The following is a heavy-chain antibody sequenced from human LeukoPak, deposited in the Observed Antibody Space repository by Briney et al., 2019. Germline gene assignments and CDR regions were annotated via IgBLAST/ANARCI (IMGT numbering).Heavy chain of an antibody. CDR2: IYYSGST. V-gene: IGHV4-59*01. Sequence: PSETLSLTCTVSGGSLSRYYWSWVRQPPGKGLEWMGYIYYSGSTNYNPALTSRVTISLDTSKHQFSLNLSSVTAADTAVYYCARAQYSSSWYYPGGFAYWGQGTLVSVSS. D-gene: IGHD6-13*01. J-gene: IGHJ4*02. CDR1: GGSLSRYY. CDR3: ARAQYSSSWYYPGGFAY.